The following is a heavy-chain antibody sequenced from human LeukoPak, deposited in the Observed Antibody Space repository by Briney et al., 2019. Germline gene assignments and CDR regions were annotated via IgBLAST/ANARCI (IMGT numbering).Heavy chain of an antibody. CDR2: ISAYNGNT. V-gene: IGHV1-18*01. D-gene: IGHD2-2*02. Sequence: SVKVSCKASGYTFTSYGISWVRQAPGQGLEWMGWISAYNGNTNYAQRLQGRVTMTTDTSTSTAYMELRSLRSDDTAVYYCARDPHIVVVPAAIRGWFDPWGQGTLVTVSS. CDR3: ARDPHIVVVPAAIRGWFDP. CDR1: GYTFTSYG. J-gene: IGHJ5*02.